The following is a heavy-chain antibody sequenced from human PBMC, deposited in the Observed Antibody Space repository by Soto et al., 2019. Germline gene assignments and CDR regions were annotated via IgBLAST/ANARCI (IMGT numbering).Heavy chain of an antibody. CDR3: AKVFGLPSPWLVPDGMDV. CDR1: GFTFSSYG. Sequence: QVQLVESGGGVVQPGRSLRLSCAASGFTFSSYGMHWVRQAPGKGLEWVAVMSYDGSNKYYVDSVKGRFTISRDNSNNTLYLQMNSLRPEDTAVYYCAKVFGLPSPWLVPDGMDVWGQGTTVTVSS. D-gene: IGHD6-19*01. J-gene: IGHJ6*02. V-gene: IGHV3-30*18. CDR2: MSYDGSNK.